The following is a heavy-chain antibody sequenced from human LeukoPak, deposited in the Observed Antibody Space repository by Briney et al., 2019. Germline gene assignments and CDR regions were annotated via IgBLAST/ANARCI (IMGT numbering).Heavy chain of an antibody. J-gene: IGHJ4*02. V-gene: IGHV7-4-1*02. Sequence: AASVKVSCKASGYTFTSYAMNWVRQAPGQGLEWMGWINTNTGNPTYAQGFTGRFVFSLDTSVSTAYLQISSLKAEDTAVYYCARDYPDGGGGRYFDWLPVFWGQGTLVTVSS. CDR1: GYTFTSYA. CDR2: INTNTGNP. CDR3: ARDYPDGGGGRYFDWLPVF. D-gene: IGHD3-9*01.